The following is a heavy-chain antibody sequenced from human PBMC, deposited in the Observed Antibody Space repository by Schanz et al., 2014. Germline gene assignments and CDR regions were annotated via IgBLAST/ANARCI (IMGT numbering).Heavy chain of an antibody. CDR3: ARDGLGADY. CDR2: RDSSGST. J-gene: IGHJ4*02. CDR1: GGSISSDSIYSDY. Sequence: QVQLQQWGAGLLKPSETLSLTCGVYGGSISSDSIYSDYWSWIRQPPGKGLEWIGHRDSSGSTKYNPSLKSRVTISIDTSKNQISLRLRSVTEADTAVYYCARDGLGADYWGQGTLVTVSA. V-gene: IGHV4-61*01.